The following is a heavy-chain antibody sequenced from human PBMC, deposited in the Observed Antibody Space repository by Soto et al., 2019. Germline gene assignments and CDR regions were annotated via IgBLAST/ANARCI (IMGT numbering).Heavy chain of an antibody. CDR1: GGSISSGGYY. CDR3: ARDRITGTTGIRYYYYMDV. J-gene: IGHJ6*03. Sequence: SETLSLTCTVSGGSISSGGYYWSWIRQHPGKGLEWIGYIYYSGSTYYNPSLKSRVTNSVDTSKNQFSLKPSPVTAADTAVYYCARDRITGTTGIRYYYYMDVWGKGTTVTVSS. V-gene: IGHV4-31*03. CDR2: IYYSGST. D-gene: IGHD1-7*01.